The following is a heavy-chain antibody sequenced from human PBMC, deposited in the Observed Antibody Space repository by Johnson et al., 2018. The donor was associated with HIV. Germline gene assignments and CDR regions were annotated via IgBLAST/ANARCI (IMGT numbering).Heavy chain of an antibody. CDR3: ARDSGVPGNDAFDI. J-gene: IGHJ3*02. CDR1: GCTVSNNY. D-gene: IGHD3-10*01. Sequence: VQLVESGGGLVQSGGSLRVSCAASGCTVSNNYMSRVRQAPGKGLEWVSNIRASGGGTYYADSVKGRLIISRDNSKNTLYLQMNSLRSEDTAVYYCARDSGVPGNDAFDIWGQGTMVTVSS. CDR2: IRASGGGT. V-gene: IGHV3-66*02.